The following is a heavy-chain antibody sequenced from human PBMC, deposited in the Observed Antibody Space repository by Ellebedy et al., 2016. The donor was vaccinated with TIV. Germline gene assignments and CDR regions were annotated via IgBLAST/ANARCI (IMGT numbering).Heavy chain of an antibody. D-gene: IGHD2-2*01. CDR1: GFTFSNYA. V-gene: IGHV3-23*01. CDR2: IRGTGGST. Sequence: GGSLRLSCAASGFTFSNYAMSWVRQAPGKGLDWVSTIRGTGGSTFYADSVKGRFTVSRDSSKTTLYLQMNRLRAEDTAVYFCAKGTQFRSSSCLDFWGQGTLVTVSS. CDR3: AKGTQFRSSSCLDF. J-gene: IGHJ4*02.